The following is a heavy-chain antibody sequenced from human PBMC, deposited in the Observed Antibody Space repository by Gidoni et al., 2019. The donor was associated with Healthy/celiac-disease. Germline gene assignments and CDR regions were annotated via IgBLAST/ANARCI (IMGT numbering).Heavy chain of an antibody. Sequence: QVQLQESGPGLVKPSETLSLTCPVSGGSISSYYWSWIRQPPGKGLEWIGYIYYSGSTNYNPSLKSRVTISVDTSKNQFSLKLSSVTAADTAVYYCARGLAYCGGDCYPSWGQGTLVTVSS. CDR1: GGSISSYY. J-gene: IGHJ5*02. V-gene: IGHV4-59*01. D-gene: IGHD2-21*02. CDR3: ARGLAYCGGDCYPS. CDR2: IYYSGST.